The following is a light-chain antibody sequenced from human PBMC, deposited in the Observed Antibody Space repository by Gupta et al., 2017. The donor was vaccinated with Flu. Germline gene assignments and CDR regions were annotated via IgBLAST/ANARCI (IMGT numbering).Light chain of an antibody. CDR3: QQYGTSVYT. V-gene: IGKV3-20*01. CDR2: GAS. J-gene: IGKJ2*01. CDR1: QSVNNNL. Sequence: EIVFTQSPGTLSLSPGERATLSCRDSQSVNNNLLTWYQQKPGQAPRLLIYGASSRATGIPDRFSGSGSGTDFTLTIRRLEPEDFAVYYCQQYGTSVYTFGQGTKLEIK.